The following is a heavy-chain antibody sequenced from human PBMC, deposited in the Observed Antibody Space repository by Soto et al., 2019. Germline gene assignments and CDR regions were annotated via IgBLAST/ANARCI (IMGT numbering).Heavy chain of an antibody. D-gene: IGHD2-15*01. CDR3: ARDCSSTSCYPYCSGGSCYSGFDY. V-gene: IGHV1-69*01. Sequence: QVQLVQSGAEVKKPGSSVKVSCRASGGTFSSYAISWVRQAPGQGLEWMGGIIPIFGTANYAQKFQGRVTITADESTSTAYMELSSLRSEDTAVYYCARDCSSTSCYPYCSGGSCYSGFDYWGQGTLVTVSS. CDR2: IIPIFGTA. CDR1: GGTFSSYA. J-gene: IGHJ4*02.